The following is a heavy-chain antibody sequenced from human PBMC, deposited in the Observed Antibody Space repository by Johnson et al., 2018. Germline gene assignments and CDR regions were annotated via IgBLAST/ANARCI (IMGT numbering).Heavy chain of an antibody. CDR1: GYTFTSYY. CDR2: INPSGGST. Sequence: QVQLVESGAEVKKPGASXKVSCKATGYTFTSYYMHWVRQDPGQGLEWMGIINPSGGSTSYATKFQGRATMTRDTSTSTVYMELSSLRSGDTAVYYCARERVVFRRLHDAFDIWGQGTVVTVSS. CDR3: ARERVVFRRLHDAFDI. V-gene: IGHV1-46*01. J-gene: IGHJ3*02. D-gene: IGHD2-15*01.